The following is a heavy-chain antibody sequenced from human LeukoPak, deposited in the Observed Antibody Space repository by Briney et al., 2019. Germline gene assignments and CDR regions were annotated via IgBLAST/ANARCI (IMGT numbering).Heavy chain of an antibody. V-gene: IGHV3-23*01. Sequence: PGGSLRLSCAASGFTFSSYAMTWVRQAPGKGLEWVSTISGSGVGTYYADSVKGRFTISRDNSKNTLYLQMNSLRADDTAVYYCAKAGGLPVFSDWSQSGYWGQGTLVTVSS. CDR1: GFTFSSYA. CDR2: ISGSGVGT. J-gene: IGHJ4*02. D-gene: IGHD6-19*01. CDR3: AKAGGLPVFSDWSQSGY.